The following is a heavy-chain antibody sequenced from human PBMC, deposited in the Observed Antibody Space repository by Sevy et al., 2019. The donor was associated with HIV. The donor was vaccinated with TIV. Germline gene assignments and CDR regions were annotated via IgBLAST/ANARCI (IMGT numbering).Heavy chain of an antibody. CDR3: TSPYYYNSSGYSDY. J-gene: IGHJ4*02. CDR2: IKSKTDGGTT. D-gene: IGHD3-22*01. CDR1: GFTFSNAW. V-gene: IGHV3-15*01. Sequence: GGSLRLSCAASGFTFSNAWMSWVRQAPGKGLEWVGRIKSKTDGGTTDYVAPVKGRFTISRDDSKNTLYLQMNSLKTEDTAVYYCTSPYYYNSSGYSDYWGQGTLVTVSS.